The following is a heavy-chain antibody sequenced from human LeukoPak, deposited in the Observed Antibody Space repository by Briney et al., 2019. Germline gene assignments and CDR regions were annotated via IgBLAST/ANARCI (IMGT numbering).Heavy chain of an antibody. J-gene: IGHJ3*02. D-gene: IGHD3-16*02. CDR2: IFHSGST. Sequence: SETLSLTCTVSGDSISSNNFYWVWIRQSPGTGLEWIGNIFHSGSTYYNPSLKSRVTISVDTSKNQFSLNLSSVTAADTAVYYCVSRHLGGSYRQAFDIWGQGTMVTVSS. CDR3: VSRHLGGSYRQAFDI. CDR1: GDSISSNNFY. V-gene: IGHV4-39*01.